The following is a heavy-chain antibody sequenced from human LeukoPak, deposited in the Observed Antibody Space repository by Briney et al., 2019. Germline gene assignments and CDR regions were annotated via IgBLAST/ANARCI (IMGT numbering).Heavy chain of an antibody. CDR1: GGTFSSYT. V-gene: IGHV1-69*02. D-gene: IGHD3-9*01. J-gene: IGHJ4*02. Sequence: WVKVSCKASGGTFSSYTISWVRQAPGEGLEGMGRIIPILGIANYAQKFQGRVTITADKSTSTAYMELSSLRSEDTAVYYCARSRNYDILTGYTYYFDYWGQGTLVTVSS. CDR3: ARSRNYDILTGYTYYFDY. CDR2: IIPILGIA.